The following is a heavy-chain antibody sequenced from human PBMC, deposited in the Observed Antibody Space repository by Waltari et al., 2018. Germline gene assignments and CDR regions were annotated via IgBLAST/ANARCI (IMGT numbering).Heavy chain of an antibody. Sequence: QVQLQESGPGLVKPSETLSLTCTVSGGSISSYYWSWIRQPPGKGLEWIGEINHSGSTNYNPSLKSRVTISVDTSKNQFSLKLSSVTAADTVVYYCARAIVATISDYWGQGTLVTVSS. D-gene: IGHD5-12*01. CDR3: ARAIVATISDY. CDR1: GGSISSYY. V-gene: IGHV4-59*12. J-gene: IGHJ4*02. CDR2: INHSGST.